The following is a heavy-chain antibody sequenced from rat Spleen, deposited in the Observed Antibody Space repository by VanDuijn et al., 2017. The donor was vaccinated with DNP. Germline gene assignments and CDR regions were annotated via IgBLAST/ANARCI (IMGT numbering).Heavy chain of an antibody. CDR3: ATDGTTEGIVDYFDY. V-gene: IGHV2-30*01. CDR1: GFSLTSYN. Sequence: QVQLKESGPGLVQPSQTLSLTCTVSGFSLTSYNVHWVRQPTGKGPEWMGIIWTGGSTDYNSALKSRLSISRDTSKSQVFLKMNSLQTEDIATYYCATDGTTEGIVDYFDYWGQGVMVTVSS. CDR2: IWTGGST. J-gene: IGHJ2*01. D-gene: IGHD1-11*01.